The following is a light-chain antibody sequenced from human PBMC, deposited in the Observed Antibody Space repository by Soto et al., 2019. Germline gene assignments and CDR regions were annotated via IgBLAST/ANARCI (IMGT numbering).Light chain of an antibody. CDR1: SSDIGAYNF. CDR3: SSYATLTTL. J-gene: IGLJ2*01. Sequence: QSALTQPASVSGSPGQSITISCAGTSSDIGAYNFVSWYQQHPGKAPRLMIFDVVNRPSGVSDRFTGSKSDNTASLTISGLQAEDEADYYCSSYATLTTLFGGGTKLTVL. CDR2: DVV. V-gene: IGLV2-14*01.